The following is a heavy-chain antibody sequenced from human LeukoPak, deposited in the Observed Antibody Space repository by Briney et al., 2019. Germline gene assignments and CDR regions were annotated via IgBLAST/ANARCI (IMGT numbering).Heavy chain of an antibody. D-gene: IGHD2/OR15-2a*01. CDR2: IYPGDSDT. Sequence: GEXLKISCKGSGYRFTSYWIGWVRQMPGKGLEWMGIIYPGDSDTRYSPSFQGQVTISADKSISTAYLQWSSLKASDTAMYYCARQHALGPNIGDYVDYWGQGTLVTVSS. CDR1: GYRFTSYW. CDR3: ARQHALGPNIGDYVDY. J-gene: IGHJ4*02. V-gene: IGHV5-51*01.